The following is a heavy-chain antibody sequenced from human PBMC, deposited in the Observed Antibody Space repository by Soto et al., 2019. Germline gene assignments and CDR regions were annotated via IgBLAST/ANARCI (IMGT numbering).Heavy chain of an antibody. CDR2: IYSNGSA. CDR3: AKERVSETFAWLDA. Sequence: QVQLQESGPGLVKPSETLSLTCTVSGGSIRGYYWSWLRQPARKGLAWVGRIYSNGSATYNPSLRSRVTMSVATSKTQVSLKLRSVTAADTAVYYCAKERVSETFAWLDAWGEGILVTVSS. J-gene: IGHJ5*02. V-gene: IGHV4-4*07. CDR1: GGSIRGYY. D-gene: IGHD2-21*01.